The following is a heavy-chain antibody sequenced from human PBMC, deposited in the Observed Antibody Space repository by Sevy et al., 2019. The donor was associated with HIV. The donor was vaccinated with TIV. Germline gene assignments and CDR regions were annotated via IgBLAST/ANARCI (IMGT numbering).Heavy chain of an antibody. CDR3: AKDSRVYSSSHFDY. CDR1: GFSFSSYE. CDR2: ISNSGSSV. D-gene: IGHD6-13*01. V-gene: IGHV3-48*03. Sequence: GGSLRLSCAASGFSFSSYEMNWVRQAPGKGLEWLSYISNSGSSVYYSDSVRGRFTISRDNARNSLYLQMNSLRAEDTAVYYCAKDSRVYSSSHFDYWGQGIRVTVSS. J-gene: IGHJ4*02.